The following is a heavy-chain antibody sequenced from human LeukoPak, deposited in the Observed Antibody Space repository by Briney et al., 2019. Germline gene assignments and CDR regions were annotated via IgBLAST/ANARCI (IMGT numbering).Heavy chain of an antibody. D-gene: IGHD3-10*01. CDR2: INHSGST. CDR1: GFTFSSYA. V-gene: IGHV4-34*01. CDR3: ARALGRRGASTK. J-gene: IGHJ4*02. Sequence: GSLRLSCAASGFTFSSYAMSWIRQPPGKGLEWIGEINHSGSTNYNPSLKSRVTISVDTSKNQFSLKLSSVTAADTAVYYCARALGRRGASTKWGEGTLVTVSS.